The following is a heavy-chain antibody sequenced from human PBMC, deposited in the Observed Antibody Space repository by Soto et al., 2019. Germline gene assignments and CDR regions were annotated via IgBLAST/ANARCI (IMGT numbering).Heavy chain of an antibody. CDR3: VTGLRRASLDF. CDR1: GFTFTNAW. V-gene: IGHV3-15*06. J-gene: IGHJ4*02. Sequence: EVQLVESGGGLVKPGGSLRLSCVASGFTFTNAWMTWVRQAPGKGLEWAGRLKGKADGGTINYAAPVKGRITISRDDSKNTVYLEMNSLKTEDTAVYYCVTGLRRASLDFWGQGTLVTVSS. CDR2: LKGKADGGTI.